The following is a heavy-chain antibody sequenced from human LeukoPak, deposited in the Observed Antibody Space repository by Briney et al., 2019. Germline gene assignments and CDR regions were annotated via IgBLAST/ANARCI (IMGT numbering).Heavy chain of an antibody. Sequence: GGSPRLSCAASGFTFSSYAMSWVRQAPGKGLEWVSTISGSGGSTYYADSVKGRFTISRDNSKNTLYLQMNSLRAEDTAVYYCAKRSYGFSYYFDYWGQGTLVTVSS. CDR1: GFTFSSYA. J-gene: IGHJ4*02. CDR3: AKRSYGFSYYFDY. CDR2: ISGSGGST. D-gene: IGHD5-18*01. V-gene: IGHV3-23*01.